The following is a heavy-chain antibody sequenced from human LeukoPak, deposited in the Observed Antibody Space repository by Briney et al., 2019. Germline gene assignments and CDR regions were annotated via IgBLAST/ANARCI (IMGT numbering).Heavy chain of an antibody. Sequence: GGSLRLSCAASGFTFSNAWMSWVRQAPGKGLEWVGRIKSKTDGGTTDYAAPVKGRFTISRDDSKNTLYLQMNSLRAEDTAVYYCARKRDYGDYAFDYWGQGTLVTVSS. CDR1: GFTFSNAW. J-gene: IGHJ4*02. CDR3: ARKRDYGDYAFDY. CDR2: IKSKTDGGTT. D-gene: IGHD4-17*01. V-gene: IGHV3-15*01.